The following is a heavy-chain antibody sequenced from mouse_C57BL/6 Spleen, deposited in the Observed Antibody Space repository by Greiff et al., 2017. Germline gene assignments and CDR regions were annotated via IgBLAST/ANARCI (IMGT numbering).Heavy chain of an antibody. Sequence: QVQLQQPGAELVKPGASVKLSCKASGYTFPSYWMHWVKRRPGRGLEGIGRIDPNSGGTKYNEKFKSKATLTVDKPSSTAYMQRSSLTSEDSAVYYCARSGGYYGVYFGYWGQGTTLTVSS. CDR2: IDPNSGGT. CDR1: GYTFPSYW. J-gene: IGHJ2*01. V-gene: IGHV1-72*01. D-gene: IGHD2-3*01. CDR3: ARSGGYYGVYFGY.